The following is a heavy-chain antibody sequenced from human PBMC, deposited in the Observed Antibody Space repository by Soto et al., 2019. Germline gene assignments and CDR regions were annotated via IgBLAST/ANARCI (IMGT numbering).Heavy chain of an antibody. D-gene: IGHD3-16*01. CDR2: ITGSGDST. CDR3: ELPFSPSRLFYGMGV. J-gene: IGHJ6*02. V-gene: IGHV3-23*01. CDR1: GFTFNNYA. Sequence: PGGSLRRSCAASGFTFNNYAMNWVRQAPGKGLGLVSSITGSGDSTYYAYSVKGRFTISRDNSKNTLYLQMNSLRAEDRAVYHCELPFSPSRLFYGMGVWGQRTTVTVSS.